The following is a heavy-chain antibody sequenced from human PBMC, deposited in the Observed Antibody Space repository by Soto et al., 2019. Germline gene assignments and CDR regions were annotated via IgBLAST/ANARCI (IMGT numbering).Heavy chain of an antibody. CDR3: TRGASDSSSSCLGY. J-gene: IGHJ4*02. CDR1: GFSFSGSA. V-gene: IGHV3-73*01. CDR2: IRSKANSYAT. D-gene: IGHD6-6*01. Sequence: GGSLRLSCAASGFSFSGSAVHWVRRASGKGLEWVGRIRSKANSYATTYAESVKGRLTISRDDSKNTAYLQLNSLKTEDTAVYYCTRGASDSSSSCLGYWGTGTLVTVSS.